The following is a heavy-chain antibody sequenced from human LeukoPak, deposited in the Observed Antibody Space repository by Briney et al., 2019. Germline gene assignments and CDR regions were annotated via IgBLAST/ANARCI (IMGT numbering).Heavy chain of an antibody. Sequence: PSETLSLTCTVSGGSISSSSYYWGWIRQPPGKGLEWIGSIYYSGSTYYNPSLKSRVTISVDTSKNQFSLKLSSVTAADTAVYYCAREGNQWSFDYWGQGTLVTVSS. J-gene: IGHJ4*02. CDR1: GGSISSSSYY. CDR3: AREGNQWSFDY. D-gene: IGHD1-14*01. V-gene: IGHV4-39*07. CDR2: IYYSGST.